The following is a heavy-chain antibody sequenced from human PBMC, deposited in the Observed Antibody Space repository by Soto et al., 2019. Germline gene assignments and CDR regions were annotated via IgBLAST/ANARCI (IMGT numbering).Heavy chain of an antibody. CDR2: IGGVGTDI. D-gene: IGHD1-20*01. Sequence: DVQLLESGGGLVQPGGSLRLSCAASGFTFSDYAMTWVRQAPGKGPEWVSSIGGVGTDIYYADSVQGRFTISRDNSKNTLFLQMSSLRSDDTAVYYCAKDPVPYNGKWDWFDPWGQGTLVTVSS. J-gene: IGHJ5*02. CDR3: AKDPVPYNGKWDWFDP. V-gene: IGHV3-23*01. CDR1: GFTFSDYA.